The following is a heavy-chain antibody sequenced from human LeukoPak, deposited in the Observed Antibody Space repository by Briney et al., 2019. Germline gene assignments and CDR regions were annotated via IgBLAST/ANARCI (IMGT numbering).Heavy chain of an antibody. Sequence: PGGTLRLSCAASGFTFSRYGMTWVRQAPGKGLEWVSSISGSGGSTFYGDSVKGRFTISRDNSKNTLYLQMNSLRAEDTAVYYCARGYITYYWFDPWGQGTLVTVSS. V-gene: IGHV3-23*01. D-gene: IGHD3-16*02. J-gene: IGHJ5*02. CDR3: ARGYITYYWFDP. CDR2: ISGSGGST. CDR1: GFTFSRYG.